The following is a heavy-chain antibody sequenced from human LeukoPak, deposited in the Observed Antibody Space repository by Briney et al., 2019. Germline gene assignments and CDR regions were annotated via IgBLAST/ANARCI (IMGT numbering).Heavy chain of an antibody. CDR2: IFYSGAT. CDR1: GGSIGSSSYY. J-gene: IGHJ3*02. CDR3: ARCFGSGNYRPHAFEI. V-gene: IGHV4-39*01. Sequence: PSETLSLTCTVSGGSIGSSSYYWGWIRQPPGKELEWSGSIFYSGATFYNPSLRSRVTISVDTSNNQFSLRLSSVTAADTAVYSCARCFGSGNYRPHAFEIWGQGTMVTVSS. D-gene: IGHD3-10*01.